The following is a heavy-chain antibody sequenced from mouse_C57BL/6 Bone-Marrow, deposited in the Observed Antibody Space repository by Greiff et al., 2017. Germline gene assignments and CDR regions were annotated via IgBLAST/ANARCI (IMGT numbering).Heavy chain of an antibody. V-gene: IGHV14-4*01. J-gene: IGHJ4*01. CDR1: GFNIKDDY. CDR3: TRGDPFYAMDY. Sequence: DVQLQESGAELVRPGASVKLSCTASGFNIKDDYMHWVKQRPEQGLEWIGWIDPENGDTEYASKFQGKATITADTSSNTAYLQLSSLTSEDTAVYYCTRGDPFYAMDYWGQGTSVTVSS. CDR2: IDPENGDT.